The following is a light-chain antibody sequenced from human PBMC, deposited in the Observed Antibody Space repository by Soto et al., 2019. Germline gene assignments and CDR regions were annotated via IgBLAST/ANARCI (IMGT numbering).Light chain of an antibody. Sequence: EIVLTQSPGTLSLSPGERATLSCRASQSLSSTYLVWYQQKPGQAPRLLIYGASSRATGIPDRFSGSGSGTDFTLTISRLEAEDFAVYYCQQYGRSLTFGGGTKVEIK. V-gene: IGKV3-20*01. CDR2: GAS. J-gene: IGKJ4*01. CDR3: QQYGRSLT. CDR1: QSLSSTY.